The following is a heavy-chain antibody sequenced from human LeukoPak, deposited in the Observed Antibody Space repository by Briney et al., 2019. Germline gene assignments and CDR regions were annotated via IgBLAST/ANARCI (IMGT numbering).Heavy chain of an antibody. CDR1: GFTFSSYA. CDR3: AKDKYSSGLLIYYFDY. V-gene: IGHV3-30*18. J-gene: IGHJ4*02. CDR2: ISYDGSNK. D-gene: IGHD6-19*01. Sequence: GGSLRLSCAASGFTFSSYAMSWVRQAPGKGLEWVAVISYDGSNKYYADSVKGRFTISRDNSKNTLYLQMNSLRAEDTAVYYCAKDKYSSGLLIYYFDYWGQGTLVTVSS.